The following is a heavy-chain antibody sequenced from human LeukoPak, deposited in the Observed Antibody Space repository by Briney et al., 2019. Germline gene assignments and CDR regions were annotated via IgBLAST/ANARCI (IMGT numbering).Heavy chain of an antibody. CDR1: GFPFSTYA. D-gene: IGHD6-13*01. Sequence: QPGGSLRLSCAASGFPFSTYAMSWVRQAPGKGLEWGSGISDSGGSTYYADSVKGRFTISRDNSKNTLYLQMNSLRAEDTAVYYCARDAAAQQLVHYFDYWGQGTLVTVSS. V-gene: IGHV3-23*01. J-gene: IGHJ4*02. CDR3: ARDAAAQQLVHYFDY. CDR2: ISDSGGST.